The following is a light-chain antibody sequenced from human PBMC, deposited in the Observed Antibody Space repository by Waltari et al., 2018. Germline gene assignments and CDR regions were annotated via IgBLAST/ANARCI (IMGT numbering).Light chain of an antibody. V-gene: IGKV1-39*01. CDR2: AAS. CDR1: QTISSY. CDR3: QQTYTLPPWT. J-gene: IGKJ1*01. Sequence: DIQMTQSPSSLSASVGDRVTITCRTSQTISSYVNWYQQKPGKAPEVLIFAASSLQRGFPSRFSGSGSGTEFTLTITSLQPEDFATYYCQQTYTLPPWTFGQGTKVEFK.